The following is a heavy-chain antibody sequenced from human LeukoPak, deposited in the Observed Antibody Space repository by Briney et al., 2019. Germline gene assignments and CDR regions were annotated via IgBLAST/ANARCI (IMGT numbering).Heavy chain of an antibody. V-gene: IGHV1-69*01. D-gene: IGHD5-24*01. Sequence: GSSVKVSCKDSGGTFSSYAISWVRQAPGQGLEWMGGIIPIFGTANYAQKFQGRVTITPDESTITAYMDLSSLRSEDTAVYYCARVIEMATITGDQNYFDYWGQGTLVTVSS. CDR2: IIPIFGTA. CDR3: ARVIEMATITGDQNYFDY. J-gene: IGHJ4*02. CDR1: GGTFSSYA.